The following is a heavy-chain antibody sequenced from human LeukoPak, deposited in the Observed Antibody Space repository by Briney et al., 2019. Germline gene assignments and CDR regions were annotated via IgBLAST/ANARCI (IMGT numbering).Heavy chain of an antibody. CDR2: MLSGGST. Sequence: GPLRLSCAASGFTVSSNYMSWVRQAPGRGLEWVSVMLSGGSTYYGDSVKGRFTISRDNAKNTLFLQMNSLRAGDTAVYYCARGTVTMVDYWGQGTLVTVS. J-gene: IGHJ4*02. CDR1: GFTVSSNY. D-gene: IGHD3-10*01. CDR3: ARGTVTMVDY. V-gene: IGHV3-66*01.